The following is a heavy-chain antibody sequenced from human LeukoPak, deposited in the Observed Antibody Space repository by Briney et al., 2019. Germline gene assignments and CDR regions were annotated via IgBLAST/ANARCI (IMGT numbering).Heavy chain of an antibody. CDR3: ARGPYCSGGTCYSTGRYFDL. V-gene: IGHV4-38-2*02. D-gene: IGHD2-15*01. J-gene: IGHJ2*01. CDR2: IYHSGGT. CDR1: GYSISSGYY. Sequence: SETLSLTCTVSGYSISSGYYWGWIRQPPGKGLEWIGSIYHSGGTSYNPSLKSRVTISVDTSKNQFSLKLSSVTAADTAVYYCARGPYCSGGTCYSTGRYFDLWGRGTLVTVSS.